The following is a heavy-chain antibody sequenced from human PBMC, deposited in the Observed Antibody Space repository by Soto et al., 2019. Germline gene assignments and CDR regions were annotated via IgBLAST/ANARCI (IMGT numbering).Heavy chain of an antibody. CDR3: AKRGWTTVTSPDYFDY. Sequence: GGSLRLSCAASGFTFSSYGMHWVRQAPGKGLEWVAVISYDGSNKYYADSVKGRFTISRDNSKNTLYLQMNSLRAEDTAVYYCAKRGWTTVTSPDYFDYWGQGTLVTVSS. CDR2: ISYDGSNK. V-gene: IGHV3-30*18. D-gene: IGHD4-17*01. J-gene: IGHJ4*02. CDR1: GFTFSSYG.